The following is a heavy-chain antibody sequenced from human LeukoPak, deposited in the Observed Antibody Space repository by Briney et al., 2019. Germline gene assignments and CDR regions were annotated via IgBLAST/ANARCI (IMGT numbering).Heavy chain of an antibody. CDR3: ARGTGIAAAVTSLFQY. J-gene: IGHJ1*01. D-gene: IGHD6-13*01. CDR1: GYTFTSYY. CDR2: INPSGGST. Sequence: GASVKVSCKASGYTFTSYYMHWVRQAPGQGLEWMGVINPSGGSTSYAQEFQGRVTMTRDTSTSTVYMELSSLRSEDTAVYYCARGTGIAAAVTSLFQYWGQGTLVTVSS. V-gene: IGHV1-46*01.